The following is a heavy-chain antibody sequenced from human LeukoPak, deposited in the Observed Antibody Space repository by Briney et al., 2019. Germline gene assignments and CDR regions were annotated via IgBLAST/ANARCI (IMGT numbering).Heavy chain of an antibody. CDR2: IYTSGST. CDR3: ARLMGSGFDP. CDR1: GGSFSGYY. D-gene: IGHD2-8*01. J-gene: IGHJ5*02. V-gene: IGHV4-59*10. Sequence: SETLSLTCAVYGGSFSGYYWSWIRQPAGKGLEWIGRIYTSGSTNYNPSLKSRVTISVDTSKNQFSLKLSSVTAADTAVYYCARLMGSGFDPWGQGTLVTVSS.